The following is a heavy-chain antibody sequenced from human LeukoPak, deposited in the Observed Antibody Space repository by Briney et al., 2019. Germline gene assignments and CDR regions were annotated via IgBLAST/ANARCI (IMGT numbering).Heavy chain of an antibody. CDR2: MNPISDNT. CDR1: GYTFTSYD. D-gene: IGHD2-15*01. Sequence: ASVKVSCKASGYTFTSYDINWVRQATGQGLEWMGWMNPISDNTGYAQKFQGRVTMARNTSISTAYMELSSLRSEDTAVYYCARVRRGSPAAAKDYWGQGTLVTVSS. V-gene: IGHV1-8*01. J-gene: IGHJ4*02. CDR3: ARVRRGSPAAAKDY.